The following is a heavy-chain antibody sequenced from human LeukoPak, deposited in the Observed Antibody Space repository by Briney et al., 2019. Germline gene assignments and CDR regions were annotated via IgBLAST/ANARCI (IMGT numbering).Heavy chain of an antibody. CDR1: GGTFSSYA. CDR2: IIPIFGTA. V-gene: IGHV1-69*13. D-gene: IGHD3-9*01. J-gene: IGHJ4*02. CDR3: ARGGAYYDILTGYPAIPYFGY. Sequence: SVKVSCKASGGTFSSYAISWVRQAPGQGLEWMGGIIPIFGTANYAQKFQGRVTIAADESTSTAYMELSSLRSEDTAVYYCARGGAYYDILTGYPAIPYFGYWGQGTLVTVSS.